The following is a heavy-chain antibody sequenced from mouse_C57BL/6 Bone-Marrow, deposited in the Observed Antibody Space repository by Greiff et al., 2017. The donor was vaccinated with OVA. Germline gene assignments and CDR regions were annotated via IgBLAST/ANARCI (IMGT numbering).Heavy chain of an antibody. J-gene: IGHJ2*01. V-gene: IGHV5-12*01. CDR3: ARHGESYFDY. D-gene: IGHD2-13*01. Sequence: EVQVVESGGGLVQPGGSLKLSCAASGFTFSDYYMYWVRQTPEKRLEWVAYISNGGGSTYYPDTVKGRFTISRDNAKNTLYLQMSRLKSEDTAMYYCARHGESYFDYWGQGTTLTVSS. CDR1: GFTFSDYY. CDR2: ISNGGGST.